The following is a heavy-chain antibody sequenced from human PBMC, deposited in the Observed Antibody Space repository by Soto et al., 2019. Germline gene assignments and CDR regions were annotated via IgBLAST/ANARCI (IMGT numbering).Heavy chain of an antibody. D-gene: IGHD3-3*01. CDR1: GYTFTSYG. J-gene: IGHJ5*02. V-gene: IGHV1-18*01. CDR3: ARDVDDSWTAHYTSTSLFNWLYP. CDR2: ISAYNGNT. Sequence: ASVKVSCKASGYTFTSYGISWVRQAPGQGLEWMGWISAYNGNTNYAQKLQGRVTMTTDTSTSTAYMELRSLRSDDAAVYYCARDVDDSWTAHYTSTSLFNWLYPWG.